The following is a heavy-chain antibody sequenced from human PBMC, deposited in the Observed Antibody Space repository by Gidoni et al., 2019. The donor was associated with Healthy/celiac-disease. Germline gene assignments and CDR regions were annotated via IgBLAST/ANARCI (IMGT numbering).Heavy chain of an antibody. Sequence: EVQLLESGGGLVQPGGSLRLSCAASGFTFSSSAMSWVRQAPGKGVEWVAAISGSGGSTYYADSVKGRFNISRDNSKNTLYLQMNSLRAEDTAVYYCAKVWGYNWNDGFDYWGQGTLVTVSS. CDR3: AKVWGYNWNDGFDY. CDR1: GFTFSSSA. CDR2: ISGSGGST. D-gene: IGHD1-1*01. J-gene: IGHJ4*02. V-gene: IGHV3-23*01.